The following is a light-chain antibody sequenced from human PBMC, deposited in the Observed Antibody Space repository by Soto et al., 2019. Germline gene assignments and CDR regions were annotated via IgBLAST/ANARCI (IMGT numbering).Light chain of an antibody. J-gene: IGKJ4*01. CDR3: HQNNKWPLLT. V-gene: IGKV3-15*01. CDR1: QSVSSN. Sequence: EIVLRQSPGTLSLSPGERATLSCRASQSVSSNLAWYQQKPAQAPRLFIYGASTRATVIPARFSGSVSGTEFTLTISSLQSEDFAVYYCHQNNKWPLLTCGGGTKVDI. CDR2: GAS.